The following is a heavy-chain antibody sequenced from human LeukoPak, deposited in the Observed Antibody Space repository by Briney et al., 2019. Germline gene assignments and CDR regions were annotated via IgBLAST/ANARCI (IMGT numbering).Heavy chain of an antibody. CDR2: TYYRSKWYN. CDR3: ARGSSSSNWYFDY. V-gene: IGHV6-1*01. CDR1: GDSVSSNSAT. D-gene: IGHD6-13*01. Sequence: SQTLSLTCAISGDSVSSNSATWTWIRQSPSRGLEWLGRTYYRSKWYNDYAVSVKSRITINPDTSKNQFSLHLNSVTPEDTAVYYCARGSSSSNWYFDYWGQGTLVTVSS. J-gene: IGHJ4*02.